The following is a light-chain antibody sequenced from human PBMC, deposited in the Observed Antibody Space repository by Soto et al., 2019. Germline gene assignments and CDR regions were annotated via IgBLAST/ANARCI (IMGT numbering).Light chain of an antibody. CDR1: SGHSSYA. J-gene: IGLJ2*01. Sequence: QSVLTQSPSASASLGASVTLTCTLSSGHSSYAIAWHQQQPEKGPRYLMKLNSDGSHSPGDGIPDRFSGSSSRAERYLTIASHPSEDDADYYCQTWGTGIRVFGGGTKLTVL. CDR2: LNSDGSH. V-gene: IGLV4-69*01. CDR3: QTWGTGIRV.